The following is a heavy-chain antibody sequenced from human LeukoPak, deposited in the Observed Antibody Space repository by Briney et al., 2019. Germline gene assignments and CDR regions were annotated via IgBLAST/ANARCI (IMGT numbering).Heavy chain of an antibody. J-gene: IGHJ6*03. D-gene: IGHD4-17*01. CDR2: ISSSSSTI. CDR1: GFTFSSYS. CDR3: ARSGGDYTKNYYYYMDV. Sequence: GGSLRLSCAASGFTFSSYSMNWVRQAPGKGLEWVSYISSSSSTIYYADSVKGRFTISRDNAKNSLYLQMNSLRAEDTAVYYCARSGGDYTKNYYYYMDVWGKGTTVTVSS. V-gene: IGHV3-48*01.